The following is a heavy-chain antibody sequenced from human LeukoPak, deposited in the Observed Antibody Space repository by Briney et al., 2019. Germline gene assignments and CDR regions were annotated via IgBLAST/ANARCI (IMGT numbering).Heavy chain of an antibody. CDR3: AKGGYCSSTSCYKDGMDV. J-gene: IGHJ6*02. D-gene: IGHD2-2*02. Sequence: GGSLRLSCAASGFTFSSYGMHWVRQAPGKGLEWVAVISYDGSNKYCADSVKGRFTISRDNSKNTLYLQMNSLRAEDTAVYYCAKGGYCSSTSCYKDGMDVWGQGTTVTVSS. V-gene: IGHV3-30*18. CDR2: ISYDGSNK. CDR1: GFTFSSYG.